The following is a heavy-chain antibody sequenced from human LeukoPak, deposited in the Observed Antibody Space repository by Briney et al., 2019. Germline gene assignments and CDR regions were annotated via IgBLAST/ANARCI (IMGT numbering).Heavy chain of an antibody. D-gene: IGHD3-3*01. Sequence: GGSLRLSCAASGFTFSSYGIHWVRQAPGKGLEWVAVISYDGSNKYYADSVKGRFTISRDNSKNTLYLQMNSLRAEDTAVYYCAKEVFGVVIIGIDYWGQGTLVTVSS. V-gene: IGHV3-30*18. CDR3: AKEVFGVVIIGIDY. CDR2: ISYDGSNK. CDR1: GFTFSSYG. J-gene: IGHJ4*02.